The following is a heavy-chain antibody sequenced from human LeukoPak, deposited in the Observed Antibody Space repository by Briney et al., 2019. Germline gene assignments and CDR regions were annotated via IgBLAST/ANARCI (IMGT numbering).Heavy chain of an antibody. CDR1: GFTFSTYA. J-gene: IGHJ5*02. D-gene: IGHD6-13*01. CDR2: IYSGGST. Sequence: GGSLRLSCAASGFTFSTYAMSWVRQAPGKGLEWVSVIYSGGSTYYADSVKGRFTISRDNSKNTLYLQMNSLRAEDTAVYYCARAGAAGTTFFDPWGQGTLVTVSS. CDR3: ARAGAAGTTFFDP. V-gene: IGHV3-66*01.